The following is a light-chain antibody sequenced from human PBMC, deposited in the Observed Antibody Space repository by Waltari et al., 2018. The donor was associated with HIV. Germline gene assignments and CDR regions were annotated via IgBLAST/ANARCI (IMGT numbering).Light chain of an antibody. CDR3: QAWDSSTAKNV. V-gene: IGLV3-1*01. Sequence: SYDPTQPPSVSVSPGQTASITCSGDKLGDKYTCWYQQKPGQSPVLIIYQNSKRPSGIPERFSGSNSGNTATLTISGTQALDEADYYCQAWDSSTAKNVFGPGTKVTVL. CDR2: QNS. CDR1: KLGDKY. J-gene: IGLJ1*01.